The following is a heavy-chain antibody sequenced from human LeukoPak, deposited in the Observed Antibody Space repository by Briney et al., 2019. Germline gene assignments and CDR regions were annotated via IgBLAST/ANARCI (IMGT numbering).Heavy chain of an antibody. D-gene: IGHD6-13*01. J-gene: IGHJ4*02. CDR1: GYTFTSYG. CDR2: ISAYNGNT. V-gene: IGHV1-18*01. Sequence: GASVKVSCKASGYTFTSYGISWVRQAPGQGLEWMGWISAYNGNTNYAQKLQGRVTMTTDTSTSTAYMELRSLRSDDTAVYYCARAVRYSSSEGSGYWGQGTLVTVSS. CDR3: ARAVRYSSSEGSGY.